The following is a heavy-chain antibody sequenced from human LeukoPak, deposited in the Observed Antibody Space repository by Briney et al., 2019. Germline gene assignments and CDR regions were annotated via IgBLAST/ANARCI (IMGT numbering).Heavy chain of an antibody. CDR2: ITSGGSYI. J-gene: IGHJ6*02. D-gene: IGHD2-15*01. CDR3: ARETSYCSGGSCYYGMDV. V-gene: IGHV3-21*01. Sequence: GGSLTLSCAPSGFTFSSYNMNWVRQAPGKGLEWVSSITSGGSYIYYPDSVKGRFTISRDNAKNSLYLQMNSLRAEDTAVYYCARETSYCSGGSCYYGMDVWGQGTTVTVSS. CDR1: GFTFSSYN.